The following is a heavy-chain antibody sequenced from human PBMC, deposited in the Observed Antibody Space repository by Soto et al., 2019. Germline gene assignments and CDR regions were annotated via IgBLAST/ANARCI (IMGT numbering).Heavy chain of an antibody. J-gene: IGHJ4*02. D-gene: IGHD6-13*01. CDR1: GYTFTGYY. V-gene: IGHV1-2*02. Sequence: ASVKVSCKASGYTFTGYYMHWVRQAPGRGLEWMGWINPNSGGTNYAQKFQGRVTMTRDTSISTAYMELSRLRSDDTAVYYCAREHSSSWNFDYWGQGTLVTVSS. CDR2: INPNSGGT. CDR3: AREHSSSWNFDY.